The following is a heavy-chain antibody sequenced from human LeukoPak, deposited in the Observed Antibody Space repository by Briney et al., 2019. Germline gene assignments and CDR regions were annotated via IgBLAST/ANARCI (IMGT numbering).Heavy chain of an antibody. CDR3: ARVWASSGWLDY. V-gene: IGHV4-39*07. J-gene: IGHJ4*02. Sequence: SETLSLTCTVSGGSISSSSYYWGWIRQPPGKGLEWIGSIYYSGSTYYNPSLKSRVTISVDTSKNQFSLKLSSVTAADTAVYYCARVWASSGWLDYWGQGTLVTVSS. CDR1: GGSISSSSYY. D-gene: IGHD6-19*01. CDR2: IYYSGST.